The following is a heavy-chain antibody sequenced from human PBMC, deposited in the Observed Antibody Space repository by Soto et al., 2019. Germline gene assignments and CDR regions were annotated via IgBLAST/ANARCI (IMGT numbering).Heavy chain of an antibody. CDR2: ISAYNGNT. CDR1: GYTFTSYG. J-gene: IGHJ4*02. D-gene: IGHD3-9*01. Sequence: QVQLVQSGAEVKKPGASVKVSCKASGYTFTSYGSNWVRQAPGQGLEWMGWISAYNGNTNYAQKLQGRVTMTTDTSTSTAYMELRSLRSDDTAVYYCAKQAAYDILTGYYNPRFDYWGQGTLVTVSS. V-gene: IGHV1-18*01. CDR3: AKQAAYDILTGYYNPRFDY.